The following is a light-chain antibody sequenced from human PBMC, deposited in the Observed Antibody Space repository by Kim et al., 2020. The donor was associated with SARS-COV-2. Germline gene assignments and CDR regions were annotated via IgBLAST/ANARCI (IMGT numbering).Light chain of an antibody. CDR3: QQYYSHPLT. Sequence: ASAGESVTITCRASEDIRNDLAWFQQKTGKAPQPLIYAASNLQRGVPSRFSGSGSGTDFTLTITNLQPEDVATYYCQQYYSHPLTFGHGTQLEIK. J-gene: IGKJ5*01. V-gene: IGKV1-16*01. CDR2: AAS. CDR1: EDIRND.